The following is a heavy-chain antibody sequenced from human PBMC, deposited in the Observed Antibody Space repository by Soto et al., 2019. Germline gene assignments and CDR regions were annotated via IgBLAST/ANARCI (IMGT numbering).Heavy chain of an antibody. CDR3: ARDAPRFLEWLLLDY. Sequence: GSSVKVSCKASGGTFSSYAISWVRQAPGQGLEWMGGIIPVFGTGIYAQKLQGRVTITADKSTNTAYMELSSLRSEDTAVYFCARDAPRFLEWLLLDYWGQGTLVIVSS. J-gene: IGHJ4*02. CDR2: IIPVFGTG. CDR1: GGTFSSYA. V-gene: IGHV1-69*06. D-gene: IGHD3-3*01.